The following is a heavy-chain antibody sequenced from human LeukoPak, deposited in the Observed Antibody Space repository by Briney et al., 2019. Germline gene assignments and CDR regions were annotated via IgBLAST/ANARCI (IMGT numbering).Heavy chain of an antibody. CDR3: ARARPNDYVWGSGRYAFDY. J-gene: IGHJ4*02. Sequence: ASVKVSCKASGYTFTSYAMHWVRQAPGQRLEWMGWSNAGNGNTKYSQEFQGRVTITRDTSASTAYMELSSLRSEDMAVYYCARARPNDYVWGSGRYAFDYWGQGTLVIVSS. CDR2: SNAGNGNT. CDR1: GYTFTSYA. V-gene: IGHV1-3*02. D-gene: IGHD3-16*01.